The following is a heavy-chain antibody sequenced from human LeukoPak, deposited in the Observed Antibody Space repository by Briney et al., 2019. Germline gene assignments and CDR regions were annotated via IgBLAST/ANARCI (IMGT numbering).Heavy chain of an antibody. V-gene: IGHV3-74*01. D-gene: IGHD3-10*01. Sequence: GGSLRLSCAASGFTFSSYWMHWVRQAPGKGLVWVPRINSDGSSTSYADSVKGRFTISRDNAKNTLYLQMNSLRAEDTAVYYCARVATMVRGVINDDAFDIWGQGTMVTVSS. CDR1: GFTFSSYW. CDR3: ARVATMVRGVINDDAFDI. J-gene: IGHJ3*02. CDR2: INSDGSST.